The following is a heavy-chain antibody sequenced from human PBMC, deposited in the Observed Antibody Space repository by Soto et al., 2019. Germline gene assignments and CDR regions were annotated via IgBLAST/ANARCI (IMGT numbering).Heavy chain of an antibody. CDR2: ISFDGSET. D-gene: IGHD6-19*01. Sequence: QVQLVESGGGVVQPGRSLRLSCAGSGFTFNNSGMHWIRQAPGKGLEWVAVISFDGSETYYADSMKGRFTISRDNSKNMLQLQMNSLRAEDTAIYYCAKDRVPGAYGHYYGMDVWGQGTTVTVSS. J-gene: IGHJ6*02. CDR3: AKDRVPGAYGHYYGMDV. CDR1: GFTFNNSG. V-gene: IGHV3-30*18.